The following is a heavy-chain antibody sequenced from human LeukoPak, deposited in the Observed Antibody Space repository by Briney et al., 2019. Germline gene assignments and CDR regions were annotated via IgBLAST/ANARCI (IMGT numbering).Heavy chain of an antibody. J-gene: IGHJ6*02. CDR3: ARIDSFSGSYVYYYYGMDV. CDR2: INPNSGGT. V-gene: IGHV1-2*02. CDR1: GYTFTGYY. D-gene: IGHD1-26*01. Sequence: ASVKVSCKASGYTFTGYYMHWVRQAAGQGLEWMGWINPNSGGTNYAQKFQGRVTMTRDTSISTAYMELSRLRSDDTAVYYCARIDSFSGSYVYYYYGMDVWGQGTTVTVSS.